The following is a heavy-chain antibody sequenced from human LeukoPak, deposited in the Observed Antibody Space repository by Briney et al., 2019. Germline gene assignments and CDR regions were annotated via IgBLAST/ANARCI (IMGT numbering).Heavy chain of an antibody. CDR3: ARGGYSSGWIHDAFDI. CDR2: IYNNGDT. Sequence: SETLSLTCTVSGGSISSNSYFWAWIRQPPGKGLEWIGSIYNNGDTYYNPSLKSRVTIFVDTYKNHLSLMLSSVSAADTAVYYCARGGYSSGWIHDAFDIWGQGTVVTVSS. D-gene: IGHD6-19*01. V-gene: IGHV4-39*02. J-gene: IGHJ3*02. CDR1: GGSISSNSYF.